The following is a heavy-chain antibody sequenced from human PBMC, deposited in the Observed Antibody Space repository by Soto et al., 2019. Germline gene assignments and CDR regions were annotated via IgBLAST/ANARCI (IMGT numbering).Heavy chain of an antibody. CDR2: MNPNSGNT. CDR3: ARGGYSSGWYVSPYYYYGMDV. D-gene: IGHD6-19*01. J-gene: IGHJ6*02. Sequence: ASVKVSCKASGYTFTSYDINWVRQATGQGLEWMGWMNPNSGNTGYAQKFQGRVTMTRNTSISTAYMELSSLRSEDTAVYYCARGGYSSGWYVSPYYYYGMDVWGQGTTVTVS. V-gene: IGHV1-8*01. CDR1: GYTFTSYD.